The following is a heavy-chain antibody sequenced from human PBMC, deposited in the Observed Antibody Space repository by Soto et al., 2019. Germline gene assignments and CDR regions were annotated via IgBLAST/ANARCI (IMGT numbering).Heavy chain of an antibody. CDR1: GFIFSDYG. V-gene: IGHV3-30*18. CDR3: AKDGRTAAFDY. Sequence: QVQPVESGGGVVQPGRSLRLSCAASGFIFSDYGMHWVRQAPGKGLEWVALMSYDGSKEFYGDSVKGRFTISRDNSKNTLYLQMNSLSAEDSAVYYCAKDGRTAAFDYWGQGTLVIVSS. D-gene: IGHD6-13*01. CDR2: MSYDGSKE. J-gene: IGHJ4*02.